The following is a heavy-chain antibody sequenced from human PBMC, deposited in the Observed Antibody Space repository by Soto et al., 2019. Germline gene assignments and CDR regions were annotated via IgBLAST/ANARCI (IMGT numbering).Heavy chain of an antibody. CDR2: ISGSGSAT. CDR3: TKGLKGPGTNVMYDS. J-gene: IGHJ4*02. CDR1: GFSFSTYA. D-gene: IGHD2-8*01. Sequence: EVRLLESGGSLVQPGGSLRLSCAASGFSFSTYAMGWVRQAPGKGLEWVSAISGSGSATYYADPVKGRFTISRDNSTDTLYLQMHSLRAGDTGVYYCTKGLKGPGTNVMYDSLGQGSLVTVSS. V-gene: IGHV3-23*01.